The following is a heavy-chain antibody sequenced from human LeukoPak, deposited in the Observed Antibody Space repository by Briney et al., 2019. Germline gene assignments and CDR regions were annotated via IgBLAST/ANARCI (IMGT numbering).Heavy chain of an antibody. V-gene: IGHV1-46*01. Sequence: ASVKVSCKPFGYTFTSYYIHWVRQAPGQGLVWMGIINPRGDYTTYAQNFQGRVTMTRDTSTSTIYMELSSLRSEDTAVYYCARSGYLVVTAYDAFDIWGQGTMVTVSS. D-gene: IGHD2-21*02. CDR2: INPRGDYT. CDR1: GYTFTSYY. CDR3: ARSGYLVVTAYDAFDI. J-gene: IGHJ3*02.